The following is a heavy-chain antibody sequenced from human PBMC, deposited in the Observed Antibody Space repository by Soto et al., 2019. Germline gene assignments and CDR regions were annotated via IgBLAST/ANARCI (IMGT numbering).Heavy chain of an antibody. CDR2: IHYSGNT. Sequence: SETLSLTCTVSGDSISSYSWSWIRQPPGKGLEWIGNIHYSGNTKYNPSLKSRVTISVDTSKNQFSLKLSSVTAADTAVYYCARVKYYGSGSYYNLNWFDPWGQGTLVTAPQ. D-gene: IGHD3-10*01. V-gene: IGHV4-59*12. J-gene: IGHJ5*02. CDR1: GDSISSYS. CDR3: ARVKYYGSGSYYNLNWFDP.